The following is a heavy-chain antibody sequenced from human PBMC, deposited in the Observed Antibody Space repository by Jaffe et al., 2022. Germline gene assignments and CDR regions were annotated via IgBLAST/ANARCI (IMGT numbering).Heavy chain of an antibody. CDR3: ARSYYDFWSGYYFGLSYFDY. CDR2: IYYSGST. D-gene: IGHD3-3*01. V-gene: IGHV4-39*01. J-gene: IGHJ4*02. Sequence: QLQLQESGPGLVKPSETLSLTCTVSGGSISSSSYYWGWIRQPPGKGLEWIGSIYYSGSTYYNPSLKSRVTISVDTSKNQFSLKLSSVTAADTAVYYCARSYYDFWSGYYFGLSYFDYWGQGTLVTVSS. CDR1: GGSISSSSYY.